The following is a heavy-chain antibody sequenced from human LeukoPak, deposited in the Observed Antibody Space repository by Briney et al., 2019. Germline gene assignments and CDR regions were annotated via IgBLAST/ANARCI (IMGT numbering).Heavy chain of an antibody. Sequence: PGGSLRLSCAASGFTFSSYAMSWVRLAPGKGLEWVSSISSSSSYIYYADSVKGRFTISRDNAKNSLYLQMNSLRAEDTAVYYCARDLNSYGYFDYWGQGTLVTVSS. CDR3: ARDLNSYGYFDY. D-gene: IGHD5-18*01. V-gene: IGHV3-21*01. CDR1: GFTFSSYA. J-gene: IGHJ4*02. CDR2: ISSSSSYI.